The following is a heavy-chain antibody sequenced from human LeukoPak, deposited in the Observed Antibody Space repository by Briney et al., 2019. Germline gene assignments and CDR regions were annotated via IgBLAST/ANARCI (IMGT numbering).Heavy chain of an antibody. D-gene: IGHD3-10*01. V-gene: IGHV4-30-4*08. J-gene: IGHJ5*02. CDR2: IYYTGTT. CDR3: ARENSGSYSWFDP. CDR1: GGSISSADYY. Sequence: SETLPLTCTVSGGSISSADYYWSWIRQPPGKGLEWIGYIYYTGTTYYNPSLKSRITISVDTSKNQFSLKLSSVTAADTAVYYCARENSGSYSWFDPWGQGTLVTVSS.